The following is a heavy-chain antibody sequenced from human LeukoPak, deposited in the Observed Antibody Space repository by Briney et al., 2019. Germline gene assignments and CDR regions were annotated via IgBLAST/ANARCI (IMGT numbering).Heavy chain of an antibody. CDR2: ISSSSSYI. D-gene: IGHD6-13*01. Sequence: GGSLRLSCAASGFTFSSYSMNWVRQAPGKGLEWVSSISSSSSYIYYTDSVKGRFTISRDNAKNSLYLQMNSLRAEDTAVYYCARVRGIAAAPFDYWGQGTLVTVSS. V-gene: IGHV3-21*01. J-gene: IGHJ4*02. CDR1: GFTFSSYS. CDR3: ARVRGIAAAPFDY.